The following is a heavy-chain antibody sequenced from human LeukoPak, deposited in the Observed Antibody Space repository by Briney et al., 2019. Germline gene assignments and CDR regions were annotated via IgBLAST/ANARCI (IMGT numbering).Heavy chain of an antibody. D-gene: IGHD6-13*01. V-gene: IGHV3-7*02. CDR3: AKGLPHSVRWYYFDY. Sequence: GGSLRLSCTASGFTFSSYWMNWVRQAPGKGLEWVANIKQDGSEKYYVDSVKGRFTISRDNAKKSLYLQMKSLRAEDTAVYYCAKGLPHSVRWYYFDYWGQGTLVTVSS. CDR2: IKQDGSEK. CDR1: GFTFSSYW. J-gene: IGHJ4*02.